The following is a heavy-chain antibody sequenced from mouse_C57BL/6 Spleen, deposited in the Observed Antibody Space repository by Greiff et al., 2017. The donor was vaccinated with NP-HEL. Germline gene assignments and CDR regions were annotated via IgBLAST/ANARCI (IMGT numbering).Heavy chain of an antibody. J-gene: IGHJ3*01. CDR1: GFTFSDYG. CDR2: ISSGSSTI. Sequence: EVKLVESGGGLVKPGGSLKLSCAASGFTFSDYGMHWVRQAPEKGLEWVAYISSGSSTIYYADTVKGRFTISRDNAKNTLFLQMTSLRSEDTAMYYCASGYDGYYFVAYWGQGTLVTVSA. CDR3: ASGYDGYYFVAY. D-gene: IGHD2-3*01. V-gene: IGHV5-17*01.